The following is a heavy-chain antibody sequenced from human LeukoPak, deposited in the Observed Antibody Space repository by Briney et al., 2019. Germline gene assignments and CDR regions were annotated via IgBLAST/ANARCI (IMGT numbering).Heavy chain of an antibody. J-gene: IGHJ4*02. Sequence: GGSLRLSCAASRFTFSDYYMTWVRQAPGKGPEWVAYMNQFGTEIKYLDSVKGRFTISRDNAKNSLYLWMTSLTADDTAVYYCARGTYYYEFWGQGTLVIVSS. CDR2: MNQFGTEI. D-gene: IGHD3/OR15-3a*01. CDR3: ARGTYYYEF. CDR1: RFTFSDYY. V-gene: IGHV3-7*04.